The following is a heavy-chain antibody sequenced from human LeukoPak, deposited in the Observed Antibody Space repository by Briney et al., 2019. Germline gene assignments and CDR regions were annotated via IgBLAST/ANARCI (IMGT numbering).Heavy chain of an antibody. CDR1: GYTFTSYD. CDR3: ARGSAYYYGNFDY. V-gene: IGHV1-2*02. J-gene: IGHJ4*02. D-gene: IGHD3-22*01. Sequence: GASVKVSCKASGYTFTSYDINWVRQATGQGLEWMGWIIPNSGGTNYAQKFQGRVTMARDTAISTAYMELSRLRSDDTAVYYCARGSAYYYGNFDYWGQGTLVTVSS. CDR2: IIPNSGGT.